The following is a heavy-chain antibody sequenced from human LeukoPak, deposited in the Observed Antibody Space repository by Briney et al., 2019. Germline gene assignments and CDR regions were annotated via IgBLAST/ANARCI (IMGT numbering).Heavy chain of an antibody. V-gene: IGHV4-59*08. Sequence: SETLSLTWTVSGGSISSYYWSWIRQPPGKGLEWIGYIYYSGSTYYNPSLKSRVTISVDTSKNQFSLKLSSVTAADTAVYYCARADSSGPKGWFDPWGQGTLVTVSS. CDR2: IYYSGST. D-gene: IGHD3-22*01. CDR1: GGSISSYY. J-gene: IGHJ5*02. CDR3: ARADSSGPKGWFDP.